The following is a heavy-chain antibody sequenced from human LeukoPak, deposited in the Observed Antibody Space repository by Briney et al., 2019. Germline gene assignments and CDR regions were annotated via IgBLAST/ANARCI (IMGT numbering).Heavy chain of an antibody. D-gene: IGHD2-15*01. CDR3: VRGLYCSGGTCYGPRTFDY. CDR2: ISYDGSNK. Sequence: GGSLRLSCAASGFTFSSYAMHWVRQAPGKGLEWVAVISYDGSNKYYADSVKGRFTISRDNSKNTLYLQMNSLRAEDTAVYYCVRGLYCSGGTCYGPRTFDYWGQGALVTVSS. CDR1: GFTFSSYA. V-gene: IGHV3-30-3*01. J-gene: IGHJ4*02.